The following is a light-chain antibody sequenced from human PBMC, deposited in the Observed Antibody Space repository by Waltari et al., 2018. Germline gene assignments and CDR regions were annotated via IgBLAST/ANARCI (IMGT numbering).Light chain of an antibody. CDR1: QSVSSS. CDR3: LPLLTWPP. J-gene: IGKJ3*01. V-gene: IGKV3-15*01. CDR2: PPS. Sequence: EIVMTQSPATLSLSPGERATLSCRASQSVSSSLAWYQQKPGHPPRLLIFPPSSPAPFLPSRFSGILSGTDFPLTISLLPPFPLPFSYCLPLLTWPPFGPG.